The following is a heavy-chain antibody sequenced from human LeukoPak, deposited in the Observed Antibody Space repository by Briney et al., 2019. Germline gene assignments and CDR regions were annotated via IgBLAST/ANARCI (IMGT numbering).Heavy chain of an antibody. CDR2: IYYSGST. CDR3: ARVRPEYSSSSPTLTNWFDP. Sequence: SETLSLTCTVSGGSISSSSYYWGWIRQPPGKGPEWIGSIYYSGSTYYNPSLKSRVTISVDTSKNQFSLKLSSVTAADTAVYYCARVRPEYSSSSPTLTNWFDPWGQGTLVTVSS. CDR1: GGSISSSSYY. D-gene: IGHD6-6*01. J-gene: IGHJ5*02. V-gene: IGHV4-39*07.